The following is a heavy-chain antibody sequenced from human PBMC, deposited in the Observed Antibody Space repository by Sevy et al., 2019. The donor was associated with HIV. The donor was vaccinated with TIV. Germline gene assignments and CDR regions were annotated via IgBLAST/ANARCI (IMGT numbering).Heavy chain of an antibody. CDR3: AKEVPAAIPYGMDV. CDR1: GFTFSSYG. V-gene: IGHV3-30*02. J-gene: IGHJ6*02. CDR2: IRYDGSNK. D-gene: IGHD2-2*01. Sequence: GGSLRLSCAASGFTFSSYGMHWVRQAPGKGLEWVAFIRYDGSNKYYADSVKGRFTISRDNSKNTLYLQMNSLRAEDTAMYYCAKEVPAAIPYGMDVWGQGTTVTVSS.